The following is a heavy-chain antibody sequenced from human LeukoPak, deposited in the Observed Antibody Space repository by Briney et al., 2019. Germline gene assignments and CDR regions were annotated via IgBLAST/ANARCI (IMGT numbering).Heavy chain of an antibody. J-gene: IGHJ4*02. CDR2: VSGSGRNT. V-gene: IGHV3-23*01. CDR3: VKSRRVGANQRGLFDY. Sequence: GGSLRLSFAASGFTFITYWMTWVCQAPGKGLEWVSGVSGSGRNTFYPDSVEGRFTISRDNSKNTGYLQMNSLRADDTAVYYCVKSRRVGANQRGLFDYWGQGTLVTVSP. CDR1: GFTFITYW. D-gene: IGHD1-26*01.